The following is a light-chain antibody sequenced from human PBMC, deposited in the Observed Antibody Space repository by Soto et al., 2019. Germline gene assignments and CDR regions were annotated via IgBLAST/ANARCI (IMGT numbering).Light chain of an antibody. CDR1: SSDVGNYNL. CDR3: CSYATTSTYV. J-gene: IGLJ1*01. V-gene: IGLV2-23*01. CDR2: DGS. Sequence: QSALTQPASVSGSPGQSITISCTGTSSDVGNYNLVSWYQHHPGKAPKLMIYDGSKRPSGVSNRFSGSKSGNTASLTISGLQAEDECDYYCCSYATTSTYVFGTRTKVTVL.